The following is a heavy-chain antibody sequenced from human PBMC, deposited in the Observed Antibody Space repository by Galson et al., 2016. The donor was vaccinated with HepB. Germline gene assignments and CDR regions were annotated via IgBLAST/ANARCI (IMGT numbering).Heavy chain of an antibody. V-gene: IGHV4-39*01. CDR1: GGSFPAITYY. D-gene: IGHD2-8*01. Sequence: ETLSLTCSVSGGSFPAITYYWGWIRHSPGKRLAWIGNINYSGTTYYNPSLQSRVTISLDTSKRQFFLNVTSVTAADTAIYYCARRHGRNWFDPWGQGVLVTVSS. CDR2: INYSGTT. CDR3: ARRHGRNWFDP. J-gene: IGHJ5*02.